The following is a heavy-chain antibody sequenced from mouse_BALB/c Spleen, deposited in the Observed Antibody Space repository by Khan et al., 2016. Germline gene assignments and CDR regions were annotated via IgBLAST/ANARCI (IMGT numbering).Heavy chain of an antibody. CDR3: ARGDGNSAY. CDR1: GYTFTTYT. J-gene: IGHJ3*01. V-gene: IGHV1-4*01. CDR2: INPSSNYS. D-gene: IGHD2-1*01. Sequence: QVRLQQSGAELARPGASVKMSCKASGYTFTTYTMQWVKQRPGQGLEWIGYINPSSNYSNYNQKFKDKATLTADKSSSTAYMQLSSLTSEDSAVEYCARGDGNSAYWGQGTLVTVSA.